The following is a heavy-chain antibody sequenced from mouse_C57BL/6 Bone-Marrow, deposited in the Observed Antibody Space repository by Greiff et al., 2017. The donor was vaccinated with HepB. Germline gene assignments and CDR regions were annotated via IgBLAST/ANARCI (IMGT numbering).Heavy chain of an antibody. D-gene: IGHD2-3*01. CDR1: GFTFSSYA. V-gene: IGHV5-9-1*02. Sequence: EVKLMESGEGLVKPGGSLKLSCAASGFTFSSYAMSWVRQTPEKRLEWVAYISSGGDYIYYADTVKGRFTISRDNARNTLYLQMSSLKSEDTAMYYCTRDRWLLRGDAMDYWGQGTSGTVSS. CDR2: ISSGGDYI. J-gene: IGHJ4*01. CDR3: TRDRWLLRGDAMDY.